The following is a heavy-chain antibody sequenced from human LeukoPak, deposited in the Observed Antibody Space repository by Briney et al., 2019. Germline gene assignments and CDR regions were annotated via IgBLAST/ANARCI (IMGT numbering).Heavy chain of an antibody. J-gene: IGHJ6*03. CDR3: ARDLAGTTLTDYYYYYMDV. CDR2: INPNSGGT. CDR1: GYTFTGYY. D-gene: IGHD1-1*01. V-gene: IGHV1-2*02. Sequence: ASVKVSCKASGYTFTGYYMHWVRQAPGQGLEWMGWINPNSGGTNYAQKFQGRVTMTRDMSTSTVYMELSSLRSEDTAVYYCARDLAGTTLTDYYYYYMDVWGKGTTVTVSS.